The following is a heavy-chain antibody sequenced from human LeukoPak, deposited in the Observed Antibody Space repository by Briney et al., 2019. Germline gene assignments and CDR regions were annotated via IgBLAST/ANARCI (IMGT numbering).Heavy chain of an antibody. J-gene: IGHJ4*02. Sequence: PGGSLRLSCAASGFTFSSYGMHWVRQAPGKGLEWVAVIWYDGSNKYYADSVKGRFTISRDNSKNTLYLQMNSLRAEDTAVYYCARDSQNSGYWYYFDYWGQGTLVTVSS. V-gene: IGHV3-33*01. CDR2: IWYDGSNK. CDR1: GFTFSSYG. CDR3: ARDSQNSGYWYYFDY. D-gene: IGHD3-22*01.